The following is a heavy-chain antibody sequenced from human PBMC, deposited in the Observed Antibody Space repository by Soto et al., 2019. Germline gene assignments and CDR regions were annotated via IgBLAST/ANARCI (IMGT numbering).Heavy chain of an antibody. CDR3: ARRTVAGRFLDY. J-gene: IGHJ4*02. CDR2: IYHSGST. D-gene: IGHD3-10*01. CDR1: GGSMSSSNW. V-gene: IGHV4-4*02. Sequence: QVQLQESGPGLVKPSGTLSLTCAVSGGSMSSSNWVSWVRLPPGKGLEWIGEIYHSGSTNYNPSLKSRITIAVDKSKNQFSLKLSSVTAEDTAVYYCARRTVAGRFLDYWGQGTLVTVSS.